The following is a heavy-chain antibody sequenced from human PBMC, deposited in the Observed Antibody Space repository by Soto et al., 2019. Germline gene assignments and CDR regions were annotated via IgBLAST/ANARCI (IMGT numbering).Heavy chain of an antibody. Sequence: SETLSLTCTVSGGSISSYYWSWIRQPPGKGLEWIGYIYYSGSTNYNPSLKSRVTISVDTSKNQFSLKLSSVTAADTAVYYCVLMVLNWFDPWGQGTLVTVSS. D-gene: IGHD2-8*01. CDR3: VLMVLNWFDP. V-gene: IGHV4-59*01. J-gene: IGHJ5*02. CDR1: GGSISSYY. CDR2: IYYSGST.